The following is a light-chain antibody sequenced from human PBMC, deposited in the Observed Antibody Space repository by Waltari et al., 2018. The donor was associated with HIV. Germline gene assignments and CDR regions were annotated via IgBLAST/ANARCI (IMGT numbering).Light chain of an antibody. Sequence: QLVLTQSASASASLGASVKLTCTPSSGHSSYAIAWHQQQAEKGPRYLMKVNGDGTYIKGDEIPDRFSGSSSEAERYLTISSLQSEDEADYYCQTWDSGIRVFGGGTKLTVL. CDR3: QTWDSGIRV. CDR1: SGHSSYA. V-gene: IGLV4-69*01. CDR2: VNGDGTY. J-gene: IGLJ3*02.